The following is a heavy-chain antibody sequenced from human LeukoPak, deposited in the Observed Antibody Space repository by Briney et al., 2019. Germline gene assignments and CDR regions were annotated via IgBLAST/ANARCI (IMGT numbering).Heavy chain of an antibody. CDR1: GFTFSSYE. D-gene: IGHD2-15*01. J-gene: IGHJ4*02. CDR3: TKQGYCSGGSCYNYFDY. V-gene: IGHV3-48*03. CDR2: ISSSGSTI. Sequence: GGSLRLSCAASGFTFSSYEMNWVRQAPGKGLEWVSYISSSGSTIYYADSRKGRFTISRDNSKNTLHLQMNSLRAEDTAVYYYTKQGYCSGGSCYNYFDYWGQGTLVTVSS.